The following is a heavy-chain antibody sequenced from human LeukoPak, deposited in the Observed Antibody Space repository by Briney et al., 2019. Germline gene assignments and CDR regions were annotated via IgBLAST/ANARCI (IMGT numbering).Heavy chain of an antibody. Sequence: ASVKVSCKTSGYTFTNFYMHWVRQAPGQGLEWMGIINPSGANTGYAQKFQGRVTMTRDTSTSTAYMELRSLRSDDTAVYYCARDYDFWSGYYTSGMDVWGQGTTVTVSS. J-gene: IGHJ6*02. V-gene: IGHV1-46*01. D-gene: IGHD3-3*01. CDR1: GYTFTNFY. CDR2: INPSGANT. CDR3: ARDYDFWSGYYTSGMDV.